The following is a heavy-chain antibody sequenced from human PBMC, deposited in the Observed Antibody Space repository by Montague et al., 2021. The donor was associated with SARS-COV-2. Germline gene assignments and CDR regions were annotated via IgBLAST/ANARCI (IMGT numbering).Heavy chain of an antibody. CDR1: GGSIGTYY. D-gene: IGHD4-17*01. CDR3: TRDNYGDWGYYGLDV. CDR2: IYYTGST. J-gene: IGHJ6*02. Sequence: SETLSLTCTVSGGSIGTYYWNWIRQSPGKGLEWLGYIYYTGSTKYSPSLRSRVTISMDTSRDQLSLRLKSVTAADTAVSYCTRDNYGDWGYYGLDVWGQGTTVIVSS. V-gene: IGHV4-59*01.